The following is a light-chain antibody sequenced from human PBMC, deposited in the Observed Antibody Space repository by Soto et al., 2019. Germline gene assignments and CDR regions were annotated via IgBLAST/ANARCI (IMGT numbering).Light chain of an antibody. CDR1: SGDIDTYDF. CDR2: DVT. CDR3: NSYTTNTAFV. Sequence: QSALTQSAAVSGSPRQSLTISCTGTSGDIDTYDFVSWYQVHPGKAPKLMIYDVTYRPSGVSDRFTGSRSDNAASLTISGLQPEDEAVYYCNSYTTNTAFVFGTGNEVTVL. J-gene: IGLJ1*01. V-gene: IGLV2-14*03.